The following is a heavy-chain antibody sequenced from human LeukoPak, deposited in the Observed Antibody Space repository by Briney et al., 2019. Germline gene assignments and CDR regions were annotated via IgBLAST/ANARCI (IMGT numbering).Heavy chain of an antibody. CDR3: ARVSPHFYGMDV. CDR1: GGSISSNSYY. CDR2: IYYTGTT. V-gene: IGHV4-39*07. J-gene: IGHJ6*02. Sequence: SETLSLTCTVSGGSISSNSYYWGCIRQPPGKGLECFGTIYYTGTTYYNPFLKSRVTISVDTSRNQFSLKLTSVTAADTAVYYCARVSPHFYGMDVWGQGTTVTVSS.